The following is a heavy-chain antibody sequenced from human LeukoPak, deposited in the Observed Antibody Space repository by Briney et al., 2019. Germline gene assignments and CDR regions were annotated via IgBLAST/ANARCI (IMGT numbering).Heavy chain of an antibody. CDR2: IFYSGHT. D-gene: IGHD5-12*01. J-gene: IGHJ4*02. V-gene: IGHV4-59*01. CDR1: SGSISPYY. CDR3: ARDEFSGYGFFDN. Sequence: SETLSLTCTVSSGSISPYYWSWIRQPPGKGLEWIGLIFYSGHTNYNPSLEGRASISIDTSKNQFSLKLSSVIAADTAVYYCARDEFSGYGFFDNWGQGTLATVSS.